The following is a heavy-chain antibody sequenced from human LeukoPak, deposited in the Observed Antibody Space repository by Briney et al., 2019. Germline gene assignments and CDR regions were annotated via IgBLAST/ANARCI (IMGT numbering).Heavy chain of an antibody. Sequence: GGSLRLSCAAPGFTFNSYTMHWVRQAPGKGLEWVAVMSSDGNKKFYAEYVKGRFTISRDNSENTLYLQMNSLRAEDTVVYYCAKDSGYPSGYFDYWGQGTLVTVSS. D-gene: IGHD3-22*01. CDR2: MSSDGNKK. V-gene: IGHV3-30-3*01. CDR1: GFTFNSYT. J-gene: IGHJ4*02. CDR3: AKDSGYPSGYFDY.